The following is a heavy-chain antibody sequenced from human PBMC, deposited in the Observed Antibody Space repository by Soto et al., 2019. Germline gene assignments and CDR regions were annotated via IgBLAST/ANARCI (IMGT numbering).Heavy chain of an antibody. D-gene: IGHD6-19*01. CDR1: GYIFSGXX. Sequence: QVQLVQSGAEVRKPGASXXXSCKASGYIFSGXXXXXXXRXXXQGLEWMAWINAKNGATNYAQKYRGRATVTRDTSISTTYLELSGLTSDDTAAYYCARAREDSSGWFDHWGQGTQVTVSP. CDR2: INAKNGAT. CDR3: ARAREDSSGWFDH. J-gene: IGHJ5*02. V-gene: IGHV1-2*02.